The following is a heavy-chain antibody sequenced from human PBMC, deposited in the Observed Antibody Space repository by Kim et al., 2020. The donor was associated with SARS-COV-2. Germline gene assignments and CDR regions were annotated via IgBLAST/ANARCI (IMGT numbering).Heavy chain of an antibody. Sequence: ASVKVSCKVSGYTLTELSMHWVRQAPGKGLEWMGGFDPEDGETIYAQKFQGRVTMTEDTSTDTAYMELSSLRSEDTAVYYCATGVQRTGYGDPSWFDPWGQGTLVTVSS. CDR2: FDPEDGET. J-gene: IGHJ5*02. CDR3: ATGVQRTGYGDPSWFDP. V-gene: IGHV1-24*01. D-gene: IGHD4-17*01. CDR1: GYTLTELS.